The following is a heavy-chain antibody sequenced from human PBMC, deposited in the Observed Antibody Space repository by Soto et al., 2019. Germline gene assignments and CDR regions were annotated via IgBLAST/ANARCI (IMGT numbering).Heavy chain of an antibody. V-gene: IGHV4-39*01. CDR1: GGSISSSSYY. CDR3: ARQETPTGSIRLWYFDY. CDR2: IYYSGST. D-gene: IGHD4-17*01. Sequence: TETLSLTCTVSGGSISSSSYYWGWIRQPPGKGLEWIGSIYYSGSTYYNPSLKSRVTISVDTSKNQFSLKLSSVTAADTAVYYCARQETPTGSIRLWYFDYWGQGTLVTVSS. J-gene: IGHJ4*02.